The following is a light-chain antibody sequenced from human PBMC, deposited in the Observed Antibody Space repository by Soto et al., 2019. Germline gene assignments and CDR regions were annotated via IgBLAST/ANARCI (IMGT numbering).Light chain of an antibody. CDR2: GAS. CDR3: QHRSKWPLT. CDR1: QSVSSS. V-gene: IGKV3-11*01. Sequence: FVVTQSPDTLSLSPGETATLSCRASQSVSSSVAWYQHKPGQAPRLLIYGASVRATGVPARFSGSGSGTDFTLTISSLEPEDFAVYYCQHRSKWPLTFGGGTKVDIK. J-gene: IGKJ4*01.